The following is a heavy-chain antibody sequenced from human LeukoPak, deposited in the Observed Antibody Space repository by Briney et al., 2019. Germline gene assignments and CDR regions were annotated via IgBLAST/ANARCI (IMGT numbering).Heavy chain of an antibody. V-gene: IGHV3-23*01. D-gene: IGHD2-15*01. CDR1: GFTFSSYA. Sequence: GGSLRLSCAASGFTFSSYAMSWVRQAPGKGLEWVSAISGSSGTTYYADSVKGRFTLSRDSAKNTLYLQMNSLRAEDTAVYYCAKDTAPIGAFGIWGQGTMVTVSS. J-gene: IGHJ3*02. CDR2: ISGSSGTT. CDR3: AKDTAPIGAFGI.